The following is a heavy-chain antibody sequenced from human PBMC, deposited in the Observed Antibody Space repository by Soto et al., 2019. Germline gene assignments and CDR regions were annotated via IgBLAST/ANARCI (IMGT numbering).Heavy chain of an antibody. J-gene: IGHJ6*02. CDR2: ISWDGGST. V-gene: IGHV3-43*01. CDR1: GFTFDDYT. CDR3: AGDPDIVVVPAAISGMDV. Sequence: EVQLVESGGVVVQPGGSLRLSCAASGFTFDDYTMHWVRQAPGKGLEWVSLISWDGGSTYYADSVKGRFTISRDNSKNFLYLQMNSLGAEDTAVYYCAGDPDIVVVPAAISGMDVWGQGTTVTVS. D-gene: IGHD2-2*02.